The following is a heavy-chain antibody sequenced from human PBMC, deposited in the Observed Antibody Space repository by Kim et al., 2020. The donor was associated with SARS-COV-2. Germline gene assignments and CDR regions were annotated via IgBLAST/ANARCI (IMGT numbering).Heavy chain of an antibody. CDR3: ARDLHWGDSGSQFEHDY. D-gene: IGHD1-26*01. Sequence: ASVKVSCKASGYTFTGYYMHWVRQAPGQGLEWMGWINPNSGGTNYAQKFQGRVTMTRDTSISTAYMELSRLRSDDMAVYYCARDLHWGDSGSQFEHDYWGQGTLVTVSS. CDR1: GYTFTGYY. CDR2: INPNSGGT. J-gene: IGHJ4*02. V-gene: IGHV1-2*02.